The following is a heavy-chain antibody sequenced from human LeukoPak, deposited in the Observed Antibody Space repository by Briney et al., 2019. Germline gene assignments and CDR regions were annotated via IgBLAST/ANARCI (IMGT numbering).Heavy chain of an antibody. V-gene: IGHV1-2*04. CDR3: ARDGVDTAMEFDY. CDR2: INPNSGGT. J-gene: IGHJ4*02. CDR1: GYIFTDYY. Sequence: ASVKVSCKASGYIFTDYYMHWVRQAPGQGLEWMGWINPNSGGTNYAQKFQGWVTMTRDTSISTAYMELSRLRSDDTAVYYCARDGVDTAMEFDYWGQGTLVTVSS. D-gene: IGHD5-18*01.